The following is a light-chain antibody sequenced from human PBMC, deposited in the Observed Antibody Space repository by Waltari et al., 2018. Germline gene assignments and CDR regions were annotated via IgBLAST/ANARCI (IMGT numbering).Light chain of an antibody. V-gene: IGKV4-1*01. CDR3: QQYYSTPNT. CDR2: WAS. CDR1: QSVFHTNNKNH. Sequence: DIVMTQSPDSLAVSLGERATINCKSSQSVFHTNNKNHLACYQQKPGQPPKLLIYWASTRESGVPDRFSGSGSGTDFTLAISSLQAEDVAVYYCQQYYSTPNTFGQGTKVEIK. J-gene: IGKJ2*01.